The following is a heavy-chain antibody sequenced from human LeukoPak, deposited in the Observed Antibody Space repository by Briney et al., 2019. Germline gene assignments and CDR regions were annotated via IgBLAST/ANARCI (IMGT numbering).Heavy chain of an antibody. V-gene: IGHV3-30*18. CDR3: AKGRYSYGPDAFDI. J-gene: IGHJ3*02. CDR1: GFTFSSYG. D-gene: IGHD5-18*01. CDR2: ISYDGRNK. Sequence: PGGSLRLSCVASGFTFSSYGMHWVRQAPGKGLEWVAVISYDGRNKYYGDSVKGRFTISRDNSKNTLYLQMNSLRAEDTAVYYCAKGRYSYGPDAFDIWGQGTMVTVSS.